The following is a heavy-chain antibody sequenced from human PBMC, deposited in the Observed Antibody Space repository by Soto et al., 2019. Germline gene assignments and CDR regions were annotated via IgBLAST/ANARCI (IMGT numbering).Heavy chain of an antibody. CDR3: TRFFWADAFDI. J-gene: IGHJ3*02. Sequence: GGSLRLSCTASGFTFGDYAMSWFRQAPGKGLEWVGFIRSKAYGGTTEYAASVKGRFTISRDDSKSIAYLQMNSLKTEDTAVYYCTRFFWADAFDIWGQGTMVTVSS. D-gene: IGHD3-3*01. CDR2: IRSKAYGGTT. CDR1: GFTFGDYA. V-gene: IGHV3-49*03.